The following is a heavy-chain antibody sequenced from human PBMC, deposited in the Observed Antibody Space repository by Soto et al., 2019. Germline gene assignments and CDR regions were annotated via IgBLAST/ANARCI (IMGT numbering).Heavy chain of an antibody. CDR1: GGSINTNNW. CDR3: ARGALKAPATFDY. D-gene: IGHD6-6*01. J-gene: IGHJ4*02. Sequence: QVQLQESGPGLVNPSGTLSLTCAVSGGSINTNNWWSWVRQPPGKGLEWIGEIFHRGNSNNNPSFKSRVTISLDKSNNQFALTVISVTAADTAVYYCARGALKAPATFDYWGQGIPVTVSS. V-gene: IGHV4-4*02. CDR2: IFHRGNS.